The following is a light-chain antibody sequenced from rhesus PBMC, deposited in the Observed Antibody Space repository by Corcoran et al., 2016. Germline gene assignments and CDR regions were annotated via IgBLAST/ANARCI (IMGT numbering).Light chain of an antibody. CDR3: QHFDDLPSS. CDR2: YAS. Sequence: DIQMTQSPSSRSATVGDKVTITCHASQGISSWLAWYQQKPGKAPKPLIYYASRLQSGDPSRFSGSGSGTAYTLAISSLQPEDFATYCCQHFDDLPSSFGQGTKVEIK. CDR1: QGISSW. J-gene: IGKJ2*01. V-gene: IGKV1-19*01.